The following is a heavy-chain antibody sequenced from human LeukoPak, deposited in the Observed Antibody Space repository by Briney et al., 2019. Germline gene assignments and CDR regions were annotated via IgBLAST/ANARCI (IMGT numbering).Heavy chain of an antibody. CDR2: ISYDGSNK. CDR3: AKDLGNAFIAAAGTGN. CDR1: GFTFSSYA. V-gene: IGHV3-30*04. J-gene: IGHJ4*02. D-gene: IGHD6-13*01. Sequence: GRSLRLSCAASGFTFSSYAMHWVRQAPGKGLEWVAVISYDGSNKYYADSVKGRFTISRDNSKNTLYLQMNSLRAEDTAVYYCAKDLGNAFIAAAGTGNWGQGTLVAVSS.